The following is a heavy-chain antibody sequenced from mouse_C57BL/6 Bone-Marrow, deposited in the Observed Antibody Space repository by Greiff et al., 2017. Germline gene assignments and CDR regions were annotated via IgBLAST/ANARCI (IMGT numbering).Heavy chain of an antibody. CDR3: AICVTTVVVSYYYAMDY. CDR1: GYTFTSYW. CDR2: IHPSDSDT. Sequence: QVQLQQPGAELVKPGASVKVSCKASGYTFTSYWMHWVKQRPGQGLEWIGRIHPSDSDTNYNQKFKGKATLTVDNSSSTAYMQLSSLTSEDSAVYYCAICVTTVVVSYYYAMDYWGQGTSVTVSS. D-gene: IGHD1-1*01. V-gene: IGHV1-74*01. J-gene: IGHJ4*01.